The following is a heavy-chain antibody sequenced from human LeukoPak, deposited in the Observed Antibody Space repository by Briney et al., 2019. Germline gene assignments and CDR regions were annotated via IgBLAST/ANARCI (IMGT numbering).Heavy chain of an antibody. CDR2: INHSGST. D-gene: IGHD6-19*01. Sequence: SETLSLTCAVYGGSFSGYYWGWIRQPPGKGLEWVGEINHSGSTNYNPSLKSRVTISVDTSKNQFSLKLSSVTAADTAVYYCARHPFPSSVAGAFDIWGQGTMVTVSS. CDR3: ARHPFPSSVAGAFDI. CDR1: GGSFSGYY. V-gene: IGHV4-34*01. J-gene: IGHJ3*02.